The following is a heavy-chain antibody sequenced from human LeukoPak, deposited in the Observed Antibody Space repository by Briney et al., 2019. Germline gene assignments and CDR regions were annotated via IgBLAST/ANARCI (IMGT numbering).Heavy chain of an antibody. D-gene: IGHD2-2*01. V-gene: IGHV3-74*01. CDR3: ARDGGYCSSTSCSDYYMDV. CDR1: GFTFSNYW. CDR2: INTDGSRI. J-gene: IGHJ6*03. Sequence: PTGGSLRLSCAASGFTFSNYWMHWVRQAPGKGLVWVSRINTDGSRITYADSVKGRFTISRDNAKNSLYLQMNSLRAEDTAVYYCARDGGYCSSTSCSDYYMDVWGKGTTVTVSS.